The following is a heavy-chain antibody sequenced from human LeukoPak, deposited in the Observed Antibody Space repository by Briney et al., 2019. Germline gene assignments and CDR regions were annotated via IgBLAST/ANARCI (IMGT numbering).Heavy chain of an antibody. CDR3: AREDSRGGSFDY. CDR2: FYATGCN. D-gene: IGHD2-15*01. V-gene: IGHV4-4*07. CDR1: GGSISFYF. Sequence: KASETLTLTCTVSGGSISFYFGRWLRQPAGKGLEWIGRFYATGCNDYNPSLKSRVNMSLNTSKNKFSLKLSSVTAADTAVYYCAREDSRGGSFDYWGQGTLVTVSS. J-gene: IGHJ4*02.